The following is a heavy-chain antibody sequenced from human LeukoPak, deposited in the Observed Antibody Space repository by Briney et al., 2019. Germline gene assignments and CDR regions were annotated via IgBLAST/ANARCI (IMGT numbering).Heavy chain of an antibody. V-gene: IGHV3-23*01. CDR2: ISGSGGST. CDR3: ANPFRGYCSGGSCYSLHY. Sequence: GGSLRLSCAASGFTFSSYAMSWVRQAPGKGLEWVSAISGSGGSTYYADSVKGRLTISRDNSKNTPYLQMNSLRAEDTAVYYCANPFRGYCSGGSCYSLHYWGQGTLVTVSS. CDR1: GFTFSSYA. J-gene: IGHJ4*02. D-gene: IGHD2-15*01.